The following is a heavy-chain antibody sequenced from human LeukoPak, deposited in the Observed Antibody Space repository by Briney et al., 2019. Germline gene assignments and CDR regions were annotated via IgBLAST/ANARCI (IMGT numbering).Heavy chain of an antibody. J-gene: IGHJ4*02. V-gene: IGHV1-2*02. CDR1: GYTFTGYY. D-gene: IGHD1-14*01. CDR3: ARDGRAQQTPEDY. Sequence: GASVKVSCKTSGYTFTGYYLHWVRQAPGQGLEWMGWINPNSGDTNYAQKFQGRVTMTRDTSISTAYMELSRLRSDDTAMYYCARDGRAQQTPEDYWGQGTLVTVSS. CDR2: INPNSGDT.